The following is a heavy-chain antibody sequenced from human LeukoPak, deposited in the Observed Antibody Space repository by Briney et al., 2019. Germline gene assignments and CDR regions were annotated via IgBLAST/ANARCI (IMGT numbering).Heavy chain of an antibody. Sequence: SETLSLICAVYGGSFSGYYWSWIRQPPGKGLEWIGEINHSGSTNYNPSLKSRVTISVDTSKNQSSLKLSSVTAADTAVYYCARARIAARRFDYWGRGTLVTVSS. CDR3: ARARIAARRFDY. CDR2: INHSGST. V-gene: IGHV4-34*01. CDR1: GGSFSGYY. D-gene: IGHD6-6*01. J-gene: IGHJ4*02.